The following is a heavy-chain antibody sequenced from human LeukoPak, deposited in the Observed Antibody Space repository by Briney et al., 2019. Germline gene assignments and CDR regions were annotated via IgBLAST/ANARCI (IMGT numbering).Heavy chain of an antibody. CDR2: IKQDGGEI. CDR3: ARSPDGFDY. V-gene: IGHV3-7*01. CDR1: GFTFSSYW. J-gene: IGHJ4*02. D-gene: IGHD4-17*01. Sequence: PGGSLRLSCAASGFTFSSYWMSWVRQAPGKGLEWVANIKQDGGEIFYIDSVKGRFTISRDNAKNSLYLQMNSLRVEDTAVYYCARSPDGFDYWGQGTLVTVSS.